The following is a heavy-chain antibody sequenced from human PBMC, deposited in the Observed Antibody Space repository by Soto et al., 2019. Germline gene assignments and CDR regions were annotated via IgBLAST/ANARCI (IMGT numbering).Heavy chain of an antibody. Sequence: PGGSLRLSCAASGFTFSDYYMDWVRQAPGKGLEWVGRIRNKANSYTTEYAASVKGRFTISRDDSRNSLYLQMNSLKTEDTAVYYCDRRGGSIDEYSWLYWGQGTLVTVSS. CDR3: DRRGGSIDEYSWLY. J-gene: IGHJ4*02. D-gene: IGHD5-18*01. CDR1: GFTFSDYY. CDR2: IRNKANSYTT. V-gene: IGHV3-72*01.